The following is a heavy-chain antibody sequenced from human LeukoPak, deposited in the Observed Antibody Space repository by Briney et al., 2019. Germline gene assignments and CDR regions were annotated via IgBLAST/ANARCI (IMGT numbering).Heavy chain of an antibody. Sequence: PGGSQRLSCAASGFTFSSYEMNWVRQAPGKGLEWVSYISSSGSTIYYADSVKGRFTISRDNAKNSLYLQMNSLRAEDTAVYYCARDQGYSYGDDLFDYWGQGTLVTVSS. V-gene: IGHV3-48*03. D-gene: IGHD5-18*01. CDR3: ARDQGYSYGDDLFDY. CDR2: ISSSGSTI. CDR1: GFTFSSYE. J-gene: IGHJ4*02.